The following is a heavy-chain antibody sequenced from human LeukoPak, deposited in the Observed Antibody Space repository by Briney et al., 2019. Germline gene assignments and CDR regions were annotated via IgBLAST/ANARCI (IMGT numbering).Heavy chain of an antibody. CDR1: GFTFSSYS. J-gene: IGHJ6*02. V-gene: IGHV3-48*01. CDR2: VSSSSSTI. CDR3: ARDMDGSGSYPARYYGMDV. D-gene: IGHD3-10*01. Sequence: GSLRLSCAASGFTFSSYSMNWVRQAPGKGLEWVSYVSSSSSTIYYADSVKGRFTISRDNAKNSLYLQMNSLRAEDTAVYYCARDMDGSGSYPARYYGMDVWGQGTTVTVSS.